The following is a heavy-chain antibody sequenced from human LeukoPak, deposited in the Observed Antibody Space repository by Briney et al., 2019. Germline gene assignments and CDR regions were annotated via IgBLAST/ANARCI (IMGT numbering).Heavy chain of an antibody. Sequence: SETLSFTCTVSGGSSSIYYWTWIRQPPGKGLEWIGYIHPSGSTDYNPSLKSRVTMSVDTSKNQFSLRLSSVTAADTAVYYCVRPGQSSWWVYFNYWGQGTVVTVSS. D-gene: IGHD2-15*01. CDR1: GGSSSIYY. CDR2: IHPSGST. J-gene: IGHJ4*02. CDR3: VRPGQSSWWVYFNY. V-gene: IGHV4-4*09.